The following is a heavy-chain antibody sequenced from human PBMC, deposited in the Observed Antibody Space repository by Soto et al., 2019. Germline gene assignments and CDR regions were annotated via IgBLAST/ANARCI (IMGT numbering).Heavy chain of an antibody. Sequence: QVHLVESGGGVVQPGRSLRLSCVVSGFNFSHFGMHWVRQAPGKGLEWVAVIGYDGVKKNYGDSVKGRFTISRDNGKNTLYVQLDNLRPADTAVYSCAKGFTSERRGLDYGMDVWGQGTTVTVSS. J-gene: IGHJ6*02. V-gene: IGHV3-30*18. CDR1: GFNFSHFG. D-gene: IGHD2-2*01. CDR2: IGYDGVKK. CDR3: AKGFTSERRGLDYGMDV.